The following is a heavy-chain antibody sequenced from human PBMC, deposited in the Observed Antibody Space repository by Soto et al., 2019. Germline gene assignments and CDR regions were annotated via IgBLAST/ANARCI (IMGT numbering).Heavy chain of an antibody. J-gene: IGHJ6*02. CDR1: GGTFSSYA. V-gene: IGHV1-69*13. CDR2: IIPIFGTA. Sequence: SVKVSCKASGGTFSSYAISWVRQANGQGLEWMGGIIPIFGTANYAQKFQGRVTITADESTSTAYMELSSLRSEDTAVYYCAAYVLRYFDWLPTTPTYYYYGMDVWGQGTTVTVSS. D-gene: IGHD3-9*01. CDR3: AAYVLRYFDWLPTTPTYYYYGMDV.